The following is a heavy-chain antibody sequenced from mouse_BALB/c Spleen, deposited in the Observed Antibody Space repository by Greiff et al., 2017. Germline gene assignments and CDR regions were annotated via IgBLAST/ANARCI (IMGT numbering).Heavy chain of an antibody. V-gene: IGHV1S56*01. D-gene: IGHD2-4*01. CDR1: GYTFTSYY. CDR2: IYPGNVNT. J-gene: IGHJ3*01. Sequence: VQLQQSGPELVKPGASVRISCKASGYTFTSYYIHWVKQRPGQGLEWIGWIYPGNVNTKYNEKFKGKATLTADKSSSTAYMQLSSLTSEDSAVYFCARRGYDYAWFAYWGQGTLVTVSA. CDR3: ARRGYDYAWFAY.